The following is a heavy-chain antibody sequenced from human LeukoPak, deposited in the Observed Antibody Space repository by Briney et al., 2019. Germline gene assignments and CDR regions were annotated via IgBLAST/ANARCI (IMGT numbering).Heavy chain of an antibody. CDR3: AHMDV. J-gene: IGHJ6*02. Sequence: PGGSLRLSCAGSGFTFSSHWMSWVRQAPGKGLEWVANIKQDGSEKYYVDSVKGRFTISRDNAKNSLYLQMNSLRAEDTAVYYCAHMDVWGQGTTVTVSS. CDR1: GFTFSSHW. V-gene: IGHV3-7*03. CDR2: IKQDGSEK.